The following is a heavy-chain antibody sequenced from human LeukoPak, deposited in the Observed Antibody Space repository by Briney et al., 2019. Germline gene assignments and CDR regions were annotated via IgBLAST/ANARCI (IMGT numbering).Heavy chain of an antibody. J-gene: IGHJ4*02. D-gene: IGHD6-6*01. Sequence: GGSLRLSCAASGFTFSSYSMNWVRQAPGKGLEWVSSISSSSSYIYYADSVKGRFTISRDNAKNALYLQMNSLRAEDTAVYCCARGRYSISSGAADYWGQGTLVTVSS. V-gene: IGHV3-21*01. CDR2: ISSSSSYI. CDR1: GFTFSSYS. CDR3: ARGRYSISSGAADY.